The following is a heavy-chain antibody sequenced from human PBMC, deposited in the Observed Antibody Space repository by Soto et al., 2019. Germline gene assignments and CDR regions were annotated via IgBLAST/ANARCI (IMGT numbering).Heavy chain of an antibody. CDR2: INPDGSAT. V-gene: IGHV3-74*01. D-gene: IGHD5-18*01. Sequence: GSLRLSCAASGSTFSSYWMHWIRQAPGKGLVWVSRINPDGSATNYADSVKGRFTISRDNAKNTLYLQMNSLRAGDTAVFYCGRGGSDSPMAPGYWGQGTLVTVSS. J-gene: IGHJ4*02. CDR1: GSTFSSYW. CDR3: GRGGSDSPMAPGY.